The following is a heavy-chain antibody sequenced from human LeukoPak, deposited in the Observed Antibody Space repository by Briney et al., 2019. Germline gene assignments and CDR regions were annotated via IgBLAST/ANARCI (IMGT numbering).Heavy chain of an antibody. CDR2: IYYSGST. CDR1: GGSISSYY. CDR3: ARDCVGGGDCYEY. D-gene: IGHD2-21*01. V-gene: IGHV4-59*01. J-gene: IGHJ4*02. Sequence: PSETLSLTCTVSGGSISSYYWSWIRQPPGKGLEWIGYIYYSGSTNYNPSLKSRVTISVDTSKNQFSLKLSSVTAADTAVYYCARDCVGGGDCYEYWGQGTLVTVSS.